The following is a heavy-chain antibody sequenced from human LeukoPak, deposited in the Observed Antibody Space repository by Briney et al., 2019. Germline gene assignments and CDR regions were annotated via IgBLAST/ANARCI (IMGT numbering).Heavy chain of an antibody. V-gene: IGHV3-23*01. CDR1: GFTFSSYA. Sequence: PGGSLRLSCAASGFTFSSYAMSWVRQAPGKGLELVSPITGSGGSTYYVDSVKGRFTISRDNAKNSLYLQMNSLRAEDTAVYYCARGEQCQGYWGQGTLVTVSS. D-gene: IGHD2-2*01. J-gene: IGHJ4*02. CDR2: ITGSGGST. CDR3: ARGEQCQGY.